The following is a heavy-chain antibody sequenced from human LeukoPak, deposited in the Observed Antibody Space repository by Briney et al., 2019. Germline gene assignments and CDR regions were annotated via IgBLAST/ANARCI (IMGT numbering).Heavy chain of an antibody. D-gene: IGHD3-10*01. J-gene: IGHJ4*02. CDR3: AKRGIVIRAVIIVGFHKEAYYFDY. CDR1: GVTLSNYG. CDR2: ISDSGGST. V-gene: IGHV3-23*01. Sequence: GGSLRLSCAVSGVTLSNYGMSWVCQAPGKGVEWVAGISDSGGSTNYADSVKGGFTISRDNAKNTLCMQMNSLRDEETAVYFCAKRGIVIRAVIIVGFHKEAYYFDYWGQGALVTVSS.